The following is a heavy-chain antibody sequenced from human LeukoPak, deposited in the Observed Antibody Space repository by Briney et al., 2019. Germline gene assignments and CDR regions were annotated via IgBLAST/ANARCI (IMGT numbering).Heavy chain of an antibody. CDR1: GYTFTGYY. D-gene: IGHD3-22*01. J-gene: IGHJ4*02. CDR2: INPNSGGT. CDR3: ARDTSGDYYDSSGYRLDY. V-gene: IGHV1-2*02. Sequence: ASVKVSCKASGYTFTGYYMHWLRQAPGQGLEWMGWINPNSGGTNYAQKFQGRVTMTRDTSISTAYMELSRLRSDDTAVYYCARDTSGDYYDSSGYRLDYWGQGTLVTVSS.